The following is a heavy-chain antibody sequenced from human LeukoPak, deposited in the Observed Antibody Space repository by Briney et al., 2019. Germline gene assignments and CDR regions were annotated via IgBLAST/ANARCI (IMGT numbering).Heavy chain of an antibody. CDR1: GFTFSTYS. V-gene: IGHV3-48*02. CDR2: ISGSGSII. CDR3: ARGISSSDC. Sequence: PGGSLRLSCAASGFTFSTYSMNWVRQAPGKGLEWVAYISGSGSIIYYADSVKGRFTISRDNAMNSLFLQMNSLRDEDTAVYYCARGISSSDCWGQGTLVTVSS. D-gene: IGHD6-6*01. J-gene: IGHJ4*02.